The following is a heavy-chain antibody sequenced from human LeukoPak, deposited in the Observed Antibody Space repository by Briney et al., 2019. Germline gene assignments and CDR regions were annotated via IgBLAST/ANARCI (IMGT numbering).Heavy chain of an antibody. D-gene: IGHD2-15*01. CDR3: ARQLPPSCSGGSCYHNWFDP. CDR2: IYYSGST. V-gene: IGHV4-39*01. Sequence: PSETLSLTCTVSGGSISSSSYYWGWIRQPPGKGLEWIGSIYYSGSTYYNPSLKSRVTISVDTSKNQFSLKLSSVTAADTAVYYCARQLPPSCSGGSCYHNWFDPWGQGTLVTVSS. J-gene: IGHJ5*02. CDR1: GGSISSSSYY.